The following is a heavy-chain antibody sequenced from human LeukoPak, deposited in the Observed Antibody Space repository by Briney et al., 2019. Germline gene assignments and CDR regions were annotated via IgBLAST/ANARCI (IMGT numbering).Heavy chain of an antibody. J-gene: IGHJ6*03. Sequence: SETLSLTCAVSGGPISSGGYSWSWIRQPPGKGLEWIGYIYTSGSTNYNPSLKSRVTMSVDTSKNQFSLKLSSVTAADTAVYYCARESWHYYYYYYMDVWGKGTTVTISS. CDR2: IYTSGST. CDR3: ARESWHYYYYYYMDV. V-gene: IGHV4-61*08. CDR1: GGPISSGGYS. D-gene: IGHD6-13*01.